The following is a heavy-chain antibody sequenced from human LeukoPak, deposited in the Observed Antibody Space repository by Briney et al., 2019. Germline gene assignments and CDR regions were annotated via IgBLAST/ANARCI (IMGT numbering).Heavy chain of an antibody. J-gene: IGHJ4*02. CDR1: GGSFSGYY. Sequence: PSETLSLTCAVYGGSFSGYYWSWIRQPPGKGLEWIGEINHSGSTNYNPSLKSRVTISVDTSKNQFSLKLSSVTAADTAVYYCARVGAAARSFDYWGQGTLVTVSP. V-gene: IGHV4-34*01. CDR2: INHSGST. D-gene: IGHD6-13*01. CDR3: ARVGAAARSFDY.